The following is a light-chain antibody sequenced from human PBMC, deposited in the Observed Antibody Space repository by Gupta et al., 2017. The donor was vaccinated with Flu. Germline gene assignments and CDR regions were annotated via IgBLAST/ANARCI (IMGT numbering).Light chain of an antibody. V-gene: IGLV1-51*02. J-gene: IGLJ3*02. CDR1: SSNIGNNY. CDR2: ENN. Sequence: VTISCSGSSSNIGNNYVSWYQQLPRTAPKLLMYENNKRPSGIPDRFSGSKSGTSATLGITGLQTGDEADSYCGTWDNSLSAMVFGGGTKLPV. CDR3: GTWDNSLSAMV.